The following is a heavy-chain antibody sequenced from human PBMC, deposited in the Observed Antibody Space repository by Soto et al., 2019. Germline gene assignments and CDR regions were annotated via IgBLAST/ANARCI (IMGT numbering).Heavy chain of an antibody. CDR3: ARYCSGGSCPRAY. D-gene: IGHD2-15*01. CDR1: GYGFTTYW. J-gene: IGHJ4*02. V-gene: IGHV5-51*01. Sequence: GESLKISCKGSGYGFTTYWIAWVRQMPGKGLEWMGIIYPGDSDTRYSPSFQGQVTISADKSISTAYLQWSSLKASDTAMYYCARYCSGGSCPRAYWGQGTLVTVSS. CDR2: IYPGDSDT.